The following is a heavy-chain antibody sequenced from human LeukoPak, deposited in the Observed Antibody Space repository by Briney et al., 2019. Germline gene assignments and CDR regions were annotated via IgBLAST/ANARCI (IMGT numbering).Heavy chain of an antibody. D-gene: IGHD5-12*01. J-gene: IGHJ3*02. V-gene: IGHV4-59*08. CDR1: GGSISSYS. CDR2: IYYSGST. CDR3: ARHGGESIVAMILHAFDI. Sequence: SETLSLTCTVSGGSISSYSWSWIRQPPGKGLEWIGSIYYSGSTNYNPSLKSRVTMSVDTSKNQFSLKLSSVTAADTAVYYCARHGGESIVAMILHAFDIWGQGAMVTVSS.